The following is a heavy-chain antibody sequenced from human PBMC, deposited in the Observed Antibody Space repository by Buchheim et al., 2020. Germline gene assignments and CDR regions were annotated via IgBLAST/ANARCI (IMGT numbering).Heavy chain of an antibody. V-gene: IGHV3-30*18. CDR2: ISYDGSNK. Sequence: QVQLVESGGGVVQPGRSLRLSCAASGFTFSSYGMHWVRQAPGKGLEWVAVISYDGSNKYYADSVKGRFTISRDNSKNTLYLQMNSLRAEDTAVYYCAKDIGADFWSGYRDYYYYYGMDVWGQGTT. CDR1: GFTFSSYG. CDR3: AKDIGADFWSGYRDYYYYYGMDV. J-gene: IGHJ6*02. D-gene: IGHD3-3*01.